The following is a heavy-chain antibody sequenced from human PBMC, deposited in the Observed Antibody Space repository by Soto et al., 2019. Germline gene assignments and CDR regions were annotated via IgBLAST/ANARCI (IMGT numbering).Heavy chain of an antibody. Sequence: QLQLQESGPGLVKPSETLSLTCSVSGGSINSSSYFWGWARQPPGKGLEWIGSIYYSGSTYYNPSLRSRATLSVDTSKNQFSLKLSSVTAADTAVFYCARHYSSGSRNWFDPWGQGTLVTVSS. CDR2: IYYSGST. CDR3: ARHYSSGSRNWFDP. V-gene: IGHV4-39*01. CDR1: GGSINSSSYF. D-gene: IGHD6-19*01. J-gene: IGHJ5*02.